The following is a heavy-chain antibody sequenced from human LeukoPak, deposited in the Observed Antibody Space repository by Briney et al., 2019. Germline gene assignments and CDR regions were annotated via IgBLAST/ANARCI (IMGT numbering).Heavy chain of an antibody. CDR3: ARDRDIAVAGVAFDI. Sequence: ASVKVSCKASGYTFTGYYMHWVRQAPGQGLEWMGWINPNSGGTNYAQKFQGRVTMTRDTSISTAYMELSRLRSDDTAVYYCARDRDIAVAGVAFDIWGPRTMVTVSS. V-gene: IGHV1-2*02. J-gene: IGHJ3*02. CDR1: GYTFTGYY. CDR2: INPNSGGT. D-gene: IGHD6-19*01.